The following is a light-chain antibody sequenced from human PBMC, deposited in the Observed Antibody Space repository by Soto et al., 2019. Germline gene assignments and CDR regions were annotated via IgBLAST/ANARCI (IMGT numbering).Light chain of an antibody. CDR3: SSYAGSNRV. V-gene: IGLV2-8*01. Sequence: QSALTQPPSASGSLGQSVTISCTGTSSDIGDYNYVSWYQQHAGKAPKVMIYEVSQRPSGVPDRFSGSKSGNTASLTVSGLQAEDEADYYCSSYAGSNRVFGGGTKLTVL. J-gene: IGLJ3*02. CDR1: SSDIGDYNY. CDR2: EVS.